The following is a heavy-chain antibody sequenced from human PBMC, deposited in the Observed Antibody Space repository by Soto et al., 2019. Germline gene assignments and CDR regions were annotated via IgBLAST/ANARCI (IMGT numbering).Heavy chain of an antibody. D-gene: IGHD2-21*01. CDR2: IHLNSGGT. V-gene: IGHV1-2*02. J-gene: IGHJ6*02. CDR1: GYTFTGYY. CDR3: ASPRELSYSYSYFFSLDV. Sequence: ASVKVSCKASGYTFTGYYVHWVRQAPGHGLEWLGWIHLNSGGTNYAQSFQGRVTMTRDMSVSTVYMELTGLSPDESAVYYCASPRELSYSYSYFFSLDVWGQGTTVTVSS.